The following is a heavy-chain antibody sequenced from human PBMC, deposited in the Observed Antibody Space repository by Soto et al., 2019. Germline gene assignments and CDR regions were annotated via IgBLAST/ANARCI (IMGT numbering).Heavy chain of an antibody. Sequence: SETLSLTCNVSGGSISSYYWSWIRQPPGKGLEWIGYIHYSGSTNYNPSLKSRVTISRDNANNMLYLQMNSLIAEDTAVYYCTRDPRNKGLDPWGQGTMVTVSS. J-gene: IGHJ5*02. CDR3: TRDPRNKGLDP. CDR1: GGSISSYY. V-gene: IGHV4-59*12. CDR2: IHYSGST.